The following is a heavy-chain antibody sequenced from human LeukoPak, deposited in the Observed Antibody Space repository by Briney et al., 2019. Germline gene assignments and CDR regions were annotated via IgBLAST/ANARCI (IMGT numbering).Heavy chain of an antibody. D-gene: IGHD1-26*01. CDR2: IDWDDDK. CDR1: GFSLSTSRMC. J-gene: IGHJ4*02. CDR3: ARISRGSYWFYFDY. Sequence: SGPALVKPTQTLTLTCTFSGFSLSTSRMCVSWIRQPPGKALEWLARIDWDDDKYYSTSLKTRLTISKDTSKNQVVLTMTNMDPVDTATYYCARISRGSYWFYFDYWGQGTLVTVSS. V-gene: IGHV2-70*11.